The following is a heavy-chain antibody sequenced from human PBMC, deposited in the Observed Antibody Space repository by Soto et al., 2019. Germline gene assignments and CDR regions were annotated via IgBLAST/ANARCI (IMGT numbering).Heavy chain of an antibody. Sequence: GGSLRLSCAASGFTFSSYGFHWVRQAPGKGLGWVTVIWDDGSNNNDEDSVKGRFTISRDDSKNTLYLQMNSLRAEDTAVDYCARDLVSYGSGSSYFDYWGQGTLVTVSS. J-gene: IGHJ4*02. CDR1: GFTFSSYG. CDR2: IWDDGSNN. V-gene: IGHV3-33*01. CDR3: ARDLVSYGSGSSYFDY. D-gene: IGHD3-10*01.